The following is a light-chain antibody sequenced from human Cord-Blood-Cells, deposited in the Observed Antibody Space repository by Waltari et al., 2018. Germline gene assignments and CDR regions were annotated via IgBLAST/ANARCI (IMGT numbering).Light chain of an antibody. J-gene: IGLJ1*01. CDR2: DLS. Sequence: QSALTQPRPVSGSPGQSVTIPCTGTSSDVGGYNYVSWYQQHPGNAPKLMIYDLSKRPSGVPDRFSGSKSGNTASLTISGLQAEDEADYYCCSYAGSYTYVFGTGTKVTVL. CDR3: CSYAGSYTYV. V-gene: IGLV2-11*01. CDR1: SSDVGGYNY.